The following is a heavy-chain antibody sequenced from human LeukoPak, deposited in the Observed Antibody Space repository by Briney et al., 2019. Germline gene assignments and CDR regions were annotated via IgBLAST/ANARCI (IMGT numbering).Heavy chain of an antibody. J-gene: IGHJ4*02. Sequence: GGSLRLSCAASGFTFDDYAMHWVRQAPGKGLEWFSGISWNSGSIGYADSVKGRFTISRDNAKNSLYLQMNSLRAEDTALYYCAKDIGYDSSGYYSFDYWGQGTLVTVSS. CDR1: GFTFDDYA. CDR2: ISWNSGSI. CDR3: AKDIGYDSSGYYSFDY. V-gene: IGHV3-9*01. D-gene: IGHD3-22*01.